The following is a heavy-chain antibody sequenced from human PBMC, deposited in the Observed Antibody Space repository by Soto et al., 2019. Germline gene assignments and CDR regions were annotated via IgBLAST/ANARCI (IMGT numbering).Heavy chain of an antibody. Sequence: QVQLVQSGAEVKKPGASVKVSCKASGYTFTSYGISWVRQAPGQGLEWMGWISAYNGNTNYAQKLQGRVTMTTDTSTSTAYMEQRSLRSDDTAVYYCARDYDFWSGPDHVYFQHWGQGTLVTVSS. V-gene: IGHV1-18*04. D-gene: IGHD3-3*01. CDR1: GYTFTSYG. CDR3: ARDYDFWSGPDHVYFQH. CDR2: ISAYNGNT. J-gene: IGHJ1*01.